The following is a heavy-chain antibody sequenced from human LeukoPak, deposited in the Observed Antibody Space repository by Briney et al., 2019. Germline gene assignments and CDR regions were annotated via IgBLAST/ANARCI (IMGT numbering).Heavy chain of an antibody. CDR2: IIPILGIA. D-gene: IGHD1-1*01. CDR3: ARGRMWHSNAVGSDY. V-gene: IGHV1-69*04. Sequence: SVKVSCKASGGTFSSYAISWVRQAPGQGLEWMGRIIPILGIANYAQKFQGRVTITADESTSTAYMELSSLRSEDTAVYYCARGRMWHSNAVGSDYWGQGTLVTVSS. J-gene: IGHJ4*02. CDR1: GGTFSSYA.